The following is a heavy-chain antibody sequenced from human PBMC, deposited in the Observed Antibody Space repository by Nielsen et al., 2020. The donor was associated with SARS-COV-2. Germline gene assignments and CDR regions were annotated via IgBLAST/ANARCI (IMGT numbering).Heavy chain of an antibody. J-gene: IGHJ6*04. CDR3: ARVRAGIQLWTMQEMDV. CDR2: ISSSSSYI. D-gene: IGHD5-18*01. Sequence: GESLKISCAASEFTFSSYWMNWVRQAPGKGLEWVSSISSSSSYIYYADSVKGRFTISRDNAKNSLYLQMNSLRAEDTAVYYCARVRAGIQLWTMQEMDVWGKGTTVTVSS. CDR1: EFTFSSYW. V-gene: IGHV3-21*01.